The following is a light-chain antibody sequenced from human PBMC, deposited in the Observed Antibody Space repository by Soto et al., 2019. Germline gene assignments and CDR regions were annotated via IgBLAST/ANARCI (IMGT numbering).Light chain of an antibody. J-gene: IGKJ1*01. V-gene: IGKV1-27*01. Sequence: DIQMTQSPSSLSASVGDRVTITCRASQGISNYVAWYQQKPGKVPTLLIYEASTLQSGVPSRFSGRGSGTDFTLTISSLQPEDVATYFCQQYNSYSRTFGQGTKVEIK. CDR3: QQYNSYSRT. CDR2: EAS. CDR1: QGISNY.